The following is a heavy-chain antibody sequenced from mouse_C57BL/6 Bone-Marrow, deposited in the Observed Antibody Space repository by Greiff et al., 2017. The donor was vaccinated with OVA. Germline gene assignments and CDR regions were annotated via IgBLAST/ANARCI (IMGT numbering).Heavy chain of an antibody. CDR2: IYPRSGNT. J-gene: IGHJ2*01. CDR1: GYTFTSYG. V-gene: IGHV1-81*01. CDR3: ARERNSKGLY. Sequence: LVESGAELARPGASVKLSCKASGYTFTSYGISWVKQRTGQGLEWIGEIYPRSGNTYYNEKFKGKATLTADKSSSTAYMELRSLTSEDSAVYFCARERNSKGLYWGQGTTLTVSS. D-gene: IGHD2-5*01.